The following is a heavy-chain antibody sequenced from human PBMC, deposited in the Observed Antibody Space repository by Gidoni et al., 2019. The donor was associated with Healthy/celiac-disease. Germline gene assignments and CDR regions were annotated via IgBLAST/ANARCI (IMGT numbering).Heavy chain of an antibody. Sequence: EVQLVESGGGLVKPGGSLRLSCAASGFTFSSYSMNWVRQAPGKGLEWVSSISSSSSYIYYADSVKGRFTISRDNAKNSLYLQMNSLRAEDTAVYYCARDTGSGSYAPFDYRGQGTLVTVSS. D-gene: IGHD1-26*01. J-gene: IGHJ4*02. CDR1: GFTFSSYS. V-gene: IGHV3-21*01. CDR2: ISSSSSYI. CDR3: ARDTGSGSYAPFDY.